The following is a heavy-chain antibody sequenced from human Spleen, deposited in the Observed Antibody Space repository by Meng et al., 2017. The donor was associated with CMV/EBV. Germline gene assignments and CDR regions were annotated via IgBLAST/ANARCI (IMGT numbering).Heavy chain of an antibody. Sequence: GGSLRLSCAASGFTFSSYGMHWVRQAPGKGLEWVAFIRYDGSNKYYADSVKGRFTISRDNSKNTVYLQMNSLRAEDTAVYYCAKVIREYYYDSTGYYYNYHGMDVWGQGTTVTVSS. CDR1: GFTFSSYG. D-gene: IGHD3-22*01. CDR2: IRYDGSNK. V-gene: IGHV3-30*02. J-gene: IGHJ6*02. CDR3: AKVIREYYYDSTGYYYNYHGMDV.